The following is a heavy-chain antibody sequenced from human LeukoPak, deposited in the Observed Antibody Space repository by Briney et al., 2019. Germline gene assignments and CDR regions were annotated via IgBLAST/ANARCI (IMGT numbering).Heavy chain of an antibody. Sequence: GGSLRLSCAASGFTFSSYAMSWVRQAPGKGLEWVSDISSSGRIIYYADSVKGRFTISRDNTKNSLYLQMNSLRAEDTAVYYCARVSRYANDYWGQGTLVTVSS. CDR1: GFTFSSYA. D-gene: IGHD2-2*01. J-gene: IGHJ4*02. CDR3: ARVSRYANDY. V-gene: IGHV3-48*03. CDR2: ISSSGRII.